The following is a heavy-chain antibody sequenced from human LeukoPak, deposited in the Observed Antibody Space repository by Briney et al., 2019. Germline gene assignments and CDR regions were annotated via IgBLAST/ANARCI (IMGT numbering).Heavy chain of an antibody. CDR2: ISSSGSTI. J-gene: IGHJ6*02. D-gene: IGHD5-12*01. CDR1: GFTFSDYY. CDR3: ARGGYSGYLPPPYYYGMDV. Sequence: PGGSLRLSCAASGFTFSDYYMSWVRQAPGKGLEWVSYISSSGSTIYYADSVKGRFTISRDDAKNSLYLQMNSLRAEDTAVYYCARGGYSGYLPPPYYYGMDVWGQGTTVTVS. V-gene: IGHV3-11*01.